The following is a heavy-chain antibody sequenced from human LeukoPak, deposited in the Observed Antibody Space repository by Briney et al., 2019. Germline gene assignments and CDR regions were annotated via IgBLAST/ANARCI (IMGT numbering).Heavy chain of an antibody. CDR3: ATSAAVAGMDYFDY. CDR2: FDPEDGET. Sequence: ASVKVSCKVSGYTLTELSMHWVRQAPGKGLEWMGGFDPEDGETIYAQKFQGRVTMTEDTSTDTAYMELSSLRSEDTAVYYCATSAAVAGMDYFDYWGQGTLVTVSS. J-gene: IGHJ4*02. CDR1: GYTLTELS. V-gene: IGHV1-24*01. D-gene: IGHD6-19*01.